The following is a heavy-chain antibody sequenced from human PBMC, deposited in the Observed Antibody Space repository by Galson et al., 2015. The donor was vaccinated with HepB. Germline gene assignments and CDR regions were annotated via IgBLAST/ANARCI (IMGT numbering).Heavy chain of an antibody. CDR2: IYYSGST. V-gene: IGHV4-59*01. CDR1: GGSISSYY. Sequence: ETLSLTCTVSGGSISSYYWSWIRQPPGKGLEWIGYIYYSGSTNYNPSLKSRVAISVDTSKNQFSLKLSSVTAADTAVYYCARVHYDFWSGYYPWGQGTLVTVSS. J-gene: IGHJ4*02. D-gene: IGHD3-3*01. CDR3: ARVHYDFWSGYYP.